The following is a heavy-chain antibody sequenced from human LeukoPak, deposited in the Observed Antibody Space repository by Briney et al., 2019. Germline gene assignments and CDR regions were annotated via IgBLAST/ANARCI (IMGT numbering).Heavy chain of an antibody. J-gene: IGHJ6*02. D-gene: IGHD2-2*01. CDR2: MNPNSGNT. CDR3: ASTVVPAAIYWLRYYYYYGMDV. Sequence: VASVKVPCKASGYTFTSYDINWVRQATGQGLEWMGWMNPNSGNTGYAQKFQGRVTMTRNTSISTAYMELSSLRSEDTAVYYCASTVVPAAIYWLRYYYYYGMDVWGQGTTVTVSS. CDR1: GYTFTSYD. V-gene: IGHV1-8*01.